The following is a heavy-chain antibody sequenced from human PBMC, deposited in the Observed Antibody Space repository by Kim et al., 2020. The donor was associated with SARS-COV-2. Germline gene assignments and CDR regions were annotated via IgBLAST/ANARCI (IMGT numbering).Heavy chain of an antibody. D-gene: IGHD3-10*01. V-gene: IGHV4-31*02. J-gene: IGHJ4*02. CDR3: ARVYMVRGVIPRNYFDY. Sequence: LKSRVTISVDTSKNQFSLKLSSVTAADTAVYYCARVYMVRGVIPRNYFDYWGQGTLVTVSS.